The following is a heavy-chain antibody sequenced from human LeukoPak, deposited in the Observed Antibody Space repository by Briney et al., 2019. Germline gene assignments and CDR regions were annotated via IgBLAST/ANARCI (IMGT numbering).Heavy chain of an antibody. V-gene: IGHV1-8*01. Sequence: ASVKVSCKASGYTFTRYDINWVRQATGQGLEWMGWMNPNSGNTGYAQKFQGRVTMTRNASISTAYMELNSLRAEDTAVYYCAKDRRPNSYSSSWLDYWGQGTLITVSS. D-gene: IGHD6-13*01. CDR2: MNPNSGNT. CDR3: AKDRRPNSYSSSWLDY. CDR1: GYTFTRYD. J-gene: IGHJ4*02.